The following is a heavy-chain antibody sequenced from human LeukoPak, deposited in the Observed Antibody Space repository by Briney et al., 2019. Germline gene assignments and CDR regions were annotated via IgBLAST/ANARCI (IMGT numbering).Heavy chain of an antibody. CDR1: GFTFSSYG. V-gene: IGHV3-30*18. D-gene: IGHD5-18*01. CDR2: ISYDGGNK. Sequence: PGGSLRLSCAASGFTFSSYGMHWVRQAPGKGLEWVAVISYDGGNKYYADSVKGRFTISRDNSKNTLYLQMNSLRAEDTAVYYCAKEKGSYDAFDIWGQGTMVTVSS. J-gene: IGHJ3*02. CDR3: AKEKGSYDAFDI.